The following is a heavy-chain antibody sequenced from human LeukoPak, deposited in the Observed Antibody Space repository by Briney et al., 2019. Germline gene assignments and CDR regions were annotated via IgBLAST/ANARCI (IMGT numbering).Heavy chain of an antibody. D-gene: IGHD5-24*01. CDR3: AREEDGYNY. J-gene: IGHJ4*02. CDR2: ISSSSSYI. Sequence: GGSLRLSCAASGFTLSSYSMNRARRSPGKALEWDSSISSSSSYIYYADSVKGRFTISRDNAKHSLYLQMNSLRAEDTAVYYCAREEDGYNYWGQGTLVTVSS. CDR1: GFTLSSYS. V-gene: IGHV3-21*01.